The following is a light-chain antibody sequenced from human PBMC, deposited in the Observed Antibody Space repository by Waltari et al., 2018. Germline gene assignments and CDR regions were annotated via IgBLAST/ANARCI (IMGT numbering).Light chain of an antibody. CDR2: EIS. CDR3: SQTSQFPLT. CDR1: QSLVHIDGNTY. V-gene: IGKV2-24*01. Sequence: EIVMTQTPLSLPVTLGQPASISCRSSQSLVHIDGNTYLNWLHQRPGQPPRLLLYEISKRVSGVPDRGSGSGAGTDFTLEITRVEPDDVGIYYCSQTSQFPLTFGQGTRVEIK. J-gene: IGKJ1*01.